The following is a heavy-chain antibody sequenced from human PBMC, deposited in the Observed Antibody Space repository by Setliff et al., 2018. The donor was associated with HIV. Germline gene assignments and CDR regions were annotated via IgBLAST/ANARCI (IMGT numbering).Heavy chain of an antibody. V-gene: IGHV1-2*02. Sequence: ASVKVSCKTSGYAFTYYYMHWVRQAPGQGLEWMGWINTNSGDTKYAQKFQGRVTMTRDTSISTAYMELSRLRSDDTAVYYCVRDERRVADGSFHYFDYWGQGSLVTVSS. CDR3: VRDERRVADGSFHYFDY. CDR1: GYAFTYYY. CDR2: INTNSGDT. J-gene: IGHJ4*02. D-gene: IGHD6-13*01.